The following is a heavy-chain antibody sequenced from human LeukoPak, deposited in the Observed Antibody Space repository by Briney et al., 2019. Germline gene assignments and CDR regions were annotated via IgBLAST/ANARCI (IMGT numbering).Heavy chain of an antibody. CDR2: IRYEGSYK. CDR3: AKRGGGSYPDV. D-gene: IGHD1-26*01. J-gene: IGHJ6*04. Sequence: GGSLRLSCAASGFTFSTYTMNWVRQAPGKGLEWVAFIRYEGSYKYYADSVKGRFTISRDNSKNTLYLQMNSLRAEDTAVYYCAKRGGGSYPDVWGKGTTVTISS. CDR1: GFTFSTYT. V-gene: IGHV3-30*02.